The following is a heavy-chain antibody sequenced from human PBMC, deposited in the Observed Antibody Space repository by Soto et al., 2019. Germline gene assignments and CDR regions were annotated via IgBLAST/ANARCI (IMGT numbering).Heavy chain of an antibody. V-gene: IGHV4-30-2*01. J-gene: IGHJ6*02. CDR2: IYHTGST. D-gene: IGHD4-4*01. Sequence: QLQLQESGSGLVKPSETLSLTCSVSGGSIVSVGYSWNWIRQAPGEGLEWIVYIYHTGSTFYNPSLKSRGSISVDRAKNQFSLELVSVTAADTAVYFCARVATTLTYAMDVWGPGTTVTVSS. CDR3: ARVATTLTYAMDV. CDR1: GGSIVSVGYS.